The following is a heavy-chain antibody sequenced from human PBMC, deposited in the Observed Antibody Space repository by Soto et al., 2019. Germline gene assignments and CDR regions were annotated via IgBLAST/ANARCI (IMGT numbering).Heavy chain of an antibody. CDR2: IKQDGSVK. Sequence: GGSLRLSCVASGFNFRNYWMTWVRQAPGKGLEWVANIKQDGSVKYYVDSVKGRFTISRDNAKNSVYLQMNSLRVEDTAVYYCARIGYSSSSNDYWGQGTQVTVSS. V-gene: IGHV3-7*01. CDR1: GFNFRNYW. J-gene: IGHJ4*02. CDR3: ARIGYSSSSNDY. D-gene: IGHD2-2*03.